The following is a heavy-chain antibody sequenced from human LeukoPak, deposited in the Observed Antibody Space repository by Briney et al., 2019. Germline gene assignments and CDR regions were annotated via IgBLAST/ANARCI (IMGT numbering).Heavy chain of an antibody. V-gene: IGHV1-69*04. Sequence: ASVKVSCKASGGTFSSYAISWVRQAPGQGLEWMGRIILILGIANYAQKFQGRVTITADKSTSTAYMELSSLRSEDTAVYYCARDQGYYYDSSGYYYAYWGQGTLVTVSS. D-gene: IGHD3-22*01. CDR2: IILILGIA. CDR3: ARDQGYYYDSSGYYYAY. J-gene: IGHJ4*02. CDR1: GGTFSSYA.